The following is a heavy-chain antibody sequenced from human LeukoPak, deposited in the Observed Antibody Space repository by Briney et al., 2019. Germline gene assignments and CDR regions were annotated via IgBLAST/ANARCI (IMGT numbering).Heavy chain of an antibody. Sequence: ASMKVSCKASGYTFTSYGISWVRQAPGQGLEWMGWISAYNGNTNYAQKLQGRVTMTTDTSTSTAYMELRSLRSDDTAVYYCARDGRDYDYVWGSYRSDAFDIWGQGTMATVSS. CDR1: GYTFTSYG. V-gene: IGHV1-18*04. CDR2: ISAYNGNT. J-gene: IGHJ3*02. D-gene: IGHD3-16*02. CDR3: ARDGRDYDYVWGSYRSDAFDI.